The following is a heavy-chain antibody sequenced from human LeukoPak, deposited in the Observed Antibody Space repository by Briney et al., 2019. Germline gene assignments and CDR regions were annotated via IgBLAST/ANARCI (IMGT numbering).Heavy chain of an antibody. CDR3: TTDSRYYYDSSGYLD. CDR2: IKSKTDGGTT. V-gene: IGHV3-15*01. CDR1: GFTFSGSA. J-gene: IGHJ4*02. Sequence: GGSLRLSCAASGFTFSGSAMHWVRQASGKGLEWVGRIKSKTDGGTTDYAAPVKGRFTISRDDSKNTLYLQMNSLKIEDTAMYYCTTDSRYYYDSSGYLDWGQGTLVTVSS. D-gene: IGHD3-22*01.